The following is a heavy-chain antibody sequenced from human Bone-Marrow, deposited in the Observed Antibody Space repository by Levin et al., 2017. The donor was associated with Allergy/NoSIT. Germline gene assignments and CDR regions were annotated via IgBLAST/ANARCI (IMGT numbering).Heavy chain of an antibody. CDR1: GFSLSTVW. Sequence: PGGSLRLSCAASGFSLSTVWMTWVRQVPGKGPEWIGRIKRKIDGETQDYAAPVKVRFTLSRDDSKNTVYLQMGSLQTEATAVHYCATGDCSGGSCHFFDFWGQGTMVVVSS. D-gene: IGHD2-15*01. CDR2: IKRKIDGETQ. J-gene: IGHJ3*01. CDR3: ATGDCSGGSCHFFDF. V-gene: IGHV3-15*01.